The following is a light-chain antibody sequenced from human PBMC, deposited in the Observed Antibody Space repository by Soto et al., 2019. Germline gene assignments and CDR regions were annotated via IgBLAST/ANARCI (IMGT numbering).Light chain of an antibody. CDR1: TNDIGAYNY. Sequence: QSALTQPASVSGSLGQSITFSCTGTTNDIGAYNYVSWYQHHPGKAPRLLIYDVTDRPSGVSDRFSGSKSGTTASLTISALQARDEADYFCSSYATVNTVVWFGGGTKLTVL. J-gene: IGLJ3*02. CDR2: DVT. CDR3: SSYATVNTVVW. V-gene: IGLV2-14*03.